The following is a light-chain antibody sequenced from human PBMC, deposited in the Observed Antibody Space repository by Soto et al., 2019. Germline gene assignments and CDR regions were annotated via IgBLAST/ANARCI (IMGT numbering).Light chain of an antibody. Sequence: EIVLTQSPGTLSLSPGERATLSCRASQTVRSSSLAWYQQKPGQAPRLFIHGASSRATGIPDRFSGSGSGTDFSLTISRLEPDDFAVYYCQQYGSSPITFGQGTKLEIK. J-gene: IGKJ2*01. CDR2: GAS. V-gene: IGKV3-20*01. CDR3: QQYGSSPIT. CDR1: QTVRSSS.